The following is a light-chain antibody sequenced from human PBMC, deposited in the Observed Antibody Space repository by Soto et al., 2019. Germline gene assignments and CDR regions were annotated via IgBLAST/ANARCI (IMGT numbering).Light chain of an antibody. CDR2: DAS. J-gene: IGKJ1*01. CDR1: QSVGSD. CDR3: QQYGSSTWT. V-gene: IGKV3D-15*01. Sequence: EIVITQSAATLSVSPGARATLSCRASQSVGSDLVWYRQKPGQAPRLLIYDASTRATGIPPRFSGSGSGTDFTLTISRLEPEDFAVYYCQQYGSSTWTFGQGTKVDIK.